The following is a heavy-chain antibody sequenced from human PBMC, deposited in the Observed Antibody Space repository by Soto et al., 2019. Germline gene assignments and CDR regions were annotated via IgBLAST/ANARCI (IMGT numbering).Heavy chain of an antibody. CDR3: ARDPTVTDVDYYFDY. Sequence: QVQLVQSGAEVKKPGASVKVSCKASGYTFTSYGISWVRQAPGQGLEWMGWNSAYNGNTNYAQKLQGRVTMTTDTSTSTAYMELRSLRSDDTAVYYCARDPTVTDVDYYFDYWGQGTLVTVSS. J-gene: IGHJ4*02. CDR1: GYTFTSYG. CDR2: NSAYNGNT. D-gene: IGHD4-4*01. V-gene: IGHV1-18*01.